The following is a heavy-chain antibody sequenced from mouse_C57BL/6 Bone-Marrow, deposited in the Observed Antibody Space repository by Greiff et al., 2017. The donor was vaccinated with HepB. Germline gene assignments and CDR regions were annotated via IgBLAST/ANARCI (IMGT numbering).Heavy chain of an antibody. CDR3: ARKGWLRLYWYFDV. CDR1: GYTFTDYY. D-gene: IGHD2-2*01. J-gene: IGHJ1*03. CDR2: INPNNGGT. V-gene: IGHV1-26*01. Sequence: VQLQQSGPELVKPGASVKISCKASGYTFTDYYMNWVKQSHGKSLEWIGDINPNNGGTSYNQKFKGKATLTVDKSSSTAYMELRSLTSEDSAVYYCARKGWLRLYWYFDVWGTGTTVTVSS.